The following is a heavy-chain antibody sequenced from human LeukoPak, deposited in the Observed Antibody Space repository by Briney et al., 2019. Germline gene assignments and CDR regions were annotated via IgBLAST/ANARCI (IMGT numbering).Heavy chain of an antibody. J-gene: IGHJ5*02. Sequence: GGSLRLSCAASGFTFDDYAMHWVRQAPGKGLEWVSGISWNSGSIGYADSVKGRFTISRDNAKNSLYLQMNSLRAEDTALHYCAKDIGPFDPWGQGTLVTVSS. V-gene: IGHV3-9*01. CDR2: ISWNSGSI. CDR3: AKDIGPFDP. CDR1: GFTFDDYA.